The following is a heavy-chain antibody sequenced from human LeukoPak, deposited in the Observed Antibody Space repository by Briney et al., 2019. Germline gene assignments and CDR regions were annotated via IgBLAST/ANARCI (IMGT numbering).Heavy chain of an antibody. D-gene: IGHD3-16*02. Sequence: ASVKVSCKASGYTFTSCYMHWVRQAPGQGLEWMGIINPSGGSTSYAQKFQGRVTMTRDTSTSTVYMELSSLRSEDTAVYYCARAQDRDYVWGSYRSSPYFDYWGQGTLVTVSS. CDR1: GYTFTSCY. J-gene: IGHJ4*02. CDR3: ARAQDRDYVWGSYRSSPYFDY. CDR2: INPSGGST. V-gene: IGHV1-46*03.